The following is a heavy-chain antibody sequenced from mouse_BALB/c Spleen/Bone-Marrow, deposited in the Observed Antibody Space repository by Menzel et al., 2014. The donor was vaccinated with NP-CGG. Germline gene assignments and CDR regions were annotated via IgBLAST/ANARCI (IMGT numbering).Heavy chain of an antibody. J-gene: IGHJ2*01. CDR2: ISSGSSII. Sequence: EVQGVESGGGLVQPGGSRKLSCAASGFTFSSFGMHWVRQAPEKGLEWVAYISSGSSIIYYADTVKSRFTISRDNPKNTMFLQMTSLRPEDTAMYYCARGKYGYDYWGQGTTLTVSS. D-gene: IGHD2-10*02. CDR1: GFTFSSFG. V-gene: IGHV5-17*02. CDR3: ARGKYGYDY.